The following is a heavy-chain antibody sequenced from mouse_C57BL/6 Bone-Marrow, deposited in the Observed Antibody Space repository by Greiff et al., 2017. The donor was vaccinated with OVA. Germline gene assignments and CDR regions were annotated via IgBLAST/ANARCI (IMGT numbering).Heavy chain of an antibody. D-gene: IGHD3-1*01. Sequence: DVMLVESGGDLVKPGGSLKLSCAASGFTFSSYGMSWVRQTPDKRLEWVATISSGGSYTYYPDSVKGRFTISRDNAKNTLYLQMSSLKSEDTAMYYCARRAPYWYFDVWGTGTTVTVSS. CDR3: ARRAPYWYFDV. CDR1: GFTFSSYG. J-gene: IGHJ1*03. CDR2: ISSGGSYT. V-gene: IGHV5-6*02.